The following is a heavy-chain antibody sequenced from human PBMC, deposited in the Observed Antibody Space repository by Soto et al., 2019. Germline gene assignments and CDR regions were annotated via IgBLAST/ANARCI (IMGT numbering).Heavy chain of an antibody. CDR3: ARLAGSDFWSGYSFYYYYYYMDV. CDR1: GGSFSGYY. D-gene: IGHD3-3*01. V-gene: IGHV4-34*01. Sequence: SETLSLTCGVYGGSFSGYYWSWIRQPPGKGLEWIGEINHSGSTNYNPSLKSRVTISVDTSKNQFSLKLSSVTAADTAVYYCARLAGSDFWSGYSFYYYYYYMDVWGKGTTVTVSS. J-gene: IGHJ6*03. CDR2: INHSGST.